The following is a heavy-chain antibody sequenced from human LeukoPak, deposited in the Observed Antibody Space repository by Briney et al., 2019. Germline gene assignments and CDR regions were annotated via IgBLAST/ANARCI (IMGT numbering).Heavy chain of an antibody. V-gene: IGHV4-38-2*02. CDR3: ARIGSYYYYMDV. CDR2: IYHSGST. J-gene: IGHJ6*03. D-gene: IGHD1-14*01. Sequence: PSETLSLTCTVSGYSISSGYYWGWIRQPPGKGLEWIGSIYHSGSTHYNPSLKSRVTISVDTSSNQFSLKLRSVTAADTAVYYCARIGSYYYYMDVWGKGTTVSVSS. CDR1: GYSISSGYY.